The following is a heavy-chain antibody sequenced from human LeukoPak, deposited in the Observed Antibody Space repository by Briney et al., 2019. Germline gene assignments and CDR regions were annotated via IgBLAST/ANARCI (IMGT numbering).Heavy chain of an antibody. D-gene: IGHD3-22*01. Sequence: GGSLRLSCAASGFTFSDHAMNWVRQAPGKGLEWVSGINSGSGGGSFYADSVKGRFTISRDNSKNTLHLQMNSLRAEDTAAYYCARGRSTRIAMIVVVIFFSMGKIDYWGQGTLVTVSS. CDR1: GFTFSDHA. CDR3: ARGRSTRIAMIVVVIFFSMGKIDY. V-gene: IGHV3-23*01. CDR2: INSGSGGGS. J-gene: IGHJ4*02.